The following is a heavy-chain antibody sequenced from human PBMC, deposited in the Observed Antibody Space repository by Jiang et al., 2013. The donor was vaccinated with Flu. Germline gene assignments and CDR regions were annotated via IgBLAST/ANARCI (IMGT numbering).Heavy chain of an antibody. CDR1: GFTFSSYA. J-gene: IGHJ4*02. CDR2: ISYDGSNK. CDR3: AILMAAPGTTSPVDY. V-gene: IGHV3-30-3*01. Sequence: RLSCAASGFTFSSYAMHWVRQAPGKGLEWVAVISYDGSNKYYADSVEGRFTISRDTSKNTLYLQMNTLRAEDTAVYYCAILMAAPGTTSPVDYWGQGTLVTVSS. D-gene: IGHD6-13*01.